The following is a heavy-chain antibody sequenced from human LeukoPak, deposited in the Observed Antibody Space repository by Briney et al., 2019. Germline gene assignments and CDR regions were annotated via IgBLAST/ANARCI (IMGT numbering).Heavy chain of an antibody. D-gene: IGHD3-22*01. J-gene: IGHJ4*02. V-gene: IGHV3-21*01. CDR3: ARAGTMIGTGVDY. Sequence: GGSLRLSCAASGFTFSSYSMNWVRQAPGRGLEWVSSISSSSSYIYYADSVKGRFTISRDNAKNSLYLQMNSLRAEDTAVYYCARAGTMIGTGVDYWGQGTLVTVSS. CDR1: GFTFSSYS. CDR2: ISSSSSYI.